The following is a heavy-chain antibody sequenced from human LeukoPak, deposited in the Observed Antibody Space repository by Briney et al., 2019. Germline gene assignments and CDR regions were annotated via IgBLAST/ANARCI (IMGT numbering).Heavy chain of an antibody. V-gene: IGHV1-2*02. Sequence: GAPVKVSCKSSGYTFTGYYMHWVRQAPGQGLEWMGWINPNNGGTNYAQKFQGRVTMARDTSISTVYMELSRLTSDDTALYFCARADHYDISTTYPFDYWGQGTLVTVSS. CDR1: GYTFTGYY. CDR2: INPNNGGT. CDR3: ARADHYDISTTYPFDY. J-gene: IGHJ4*02. D-gene: IGHD3-9*01.